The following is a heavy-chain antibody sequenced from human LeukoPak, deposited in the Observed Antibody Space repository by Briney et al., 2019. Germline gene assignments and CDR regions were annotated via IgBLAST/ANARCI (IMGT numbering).Heavy chain of an antibody. CDR1: GYTFTSYG. J-gene: IGHJ5*02. Sequence: ASVKVSCKASGYTFTSYGISWVRQAPGQGLEWMGWISAYNGNTNYAQKLQGRVTMTTDTSTSTAYMELRSLRSDDTAVYYCARDGVDCSGGSCYPNWFDPWGQGTLVIVSS. D-gene: IGHD2-15*01. V-gene: IGHV1-18*01. CDR3: ARDGVDCSGGSCYPNWFDP. CDR2: ISAYNGNT.